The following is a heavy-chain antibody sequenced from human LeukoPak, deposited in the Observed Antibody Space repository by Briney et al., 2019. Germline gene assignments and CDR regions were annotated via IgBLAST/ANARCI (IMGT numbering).Heavy chain of an antibody. CDR2: IYYSGST. Sequence: PSETLSLTCTVSGGSISSYYWSWIRQPPGKGLEWIGYIYYSGSTNYNPSLKSRVTLSVDTSKNQFSLKLSSVTAADTAVYYCARTHYDFWSGYYAPSFNWFDPWGQGTLVTVSS. CDR1: GGSISSYY. J-gene: IGHJ5*02. CDR3: ARTHYDFWSGYYAPSFNWFDP. D-gene: IGHD3-3*01. V-gene: IGHV4-59*01.